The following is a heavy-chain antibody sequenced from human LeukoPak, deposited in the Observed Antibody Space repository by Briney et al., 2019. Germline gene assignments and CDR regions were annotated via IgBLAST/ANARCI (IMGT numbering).Heavy chain of an antibody. CDR3: ARAEPSGYDRAFDY. CDR1: GYTFTGYY. J-gene: IGHJ4*02. CDR2: INPNSGGT. D-gene: IGHD5-12*01. Sequence: ASVKVSCKASGYTFTGYYMHWVRQAPGQGLEWMGWINPNSGGTNYAQKFQGRVTMTRDTSISTAYMELSRLRSDDTAVYYCARAEPSGYDRAFDYWGQATLVTVSS. V-gene: IGHV1-2*02.